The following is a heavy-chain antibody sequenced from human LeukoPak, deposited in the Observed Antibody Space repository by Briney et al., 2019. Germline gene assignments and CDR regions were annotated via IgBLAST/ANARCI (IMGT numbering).Heavy chain of an antibody. J-gene: IGHJ6*03. V-gene: IGHV1-69*13. CDR2: IIPIFGTA. D-gene: IGHD3-10*01. CDR3: AHRLGYYGSGGYYMDV. CDR1: GGTFSSYA. Sequence: SVKVSCKASGGTFSSYAISWVRQAPGQGLEWMGGIIPIFGTANYAQKFQGRVTITADESTSTAYMELSSLRSEDTAVYYCAHRLGYYGSGGYYMDVWGNGTTVTISS.